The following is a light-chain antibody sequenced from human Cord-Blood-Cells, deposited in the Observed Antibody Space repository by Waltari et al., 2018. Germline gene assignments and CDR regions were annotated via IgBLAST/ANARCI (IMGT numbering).Light chain of an antibody. Sequence: EIVLTQSPATLSLSPGERATLSCRDSQSVSSYLAWYQQKPGQAPRLLIYDAANRATGNPARFSGSASGTDFTLTISSLEPEDFAVYDCQQRSNWPPTFGGGTKVEIK. J-gene: IGKJ4*01. CDR2: DAA. CDR1: QSVSSY. V-gene: IGKV3-11*01. CDR3: QQRSNWPPT.